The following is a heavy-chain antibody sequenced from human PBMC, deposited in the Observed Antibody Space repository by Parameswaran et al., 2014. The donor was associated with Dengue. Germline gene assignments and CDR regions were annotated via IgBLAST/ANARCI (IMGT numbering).Heavy chain of an antibody. Sequence: WVRQAPGQGLEWMGWINPNSGGTNYAQKFQGRVTMTRDTSISTAYMELSRLRSDDTAVYYCARVPTWFGENRAYWGQGTLVTVSS. CDR2: INPNSGGT. V-gene: IGHV1-2*02. J-gene: IGHJ4*02. CDR3: ARVPTWFGENRAY. D-gene: IGHD3-10*01.